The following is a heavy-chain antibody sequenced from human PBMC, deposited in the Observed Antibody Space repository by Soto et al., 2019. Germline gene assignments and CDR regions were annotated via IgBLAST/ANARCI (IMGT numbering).Heavy chain of an antibody. J-gene: IGHJ4*02. CDR2: IIPIFGTA. CDR1: GGTFNNYA. Sequence: ASVKVSCKASGGTFNNYAISWVRQAPGQGLEWMGGIIPIFGTANYAQKFQDRVTITADESTTTAYMELRSLRSEDTAVYYCARGVDYDRGGYYYFYWGQGTLVTVSP. D-gene: IGHD3-22*01. V-gene: IGHV1-69*13. CDR3: ARGVDYDRGGYYYFY.